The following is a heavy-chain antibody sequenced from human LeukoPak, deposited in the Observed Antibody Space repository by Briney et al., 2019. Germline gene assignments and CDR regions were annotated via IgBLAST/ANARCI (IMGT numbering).Heavy chain of an antibody. CDR2: IDSDGSST. CDR3: ARECRTYDSSGYSAPWWGY. V-gene: IGHV3-74*01. CDR1: GFTFSSYG. D-gene: IGHD3-22*01. J-gene: IGHJ4*02. Sequence: GGSLRLSCAASGFTFSSYGMHWVRQAPGKGLVWVSRIDSDGSSTTYADSVKGRFTTSRDNAKNTLFLQVNSLRAEDTAVYFCARECRTYDSSGYSAPWWGYWGQGTLVTVSS.